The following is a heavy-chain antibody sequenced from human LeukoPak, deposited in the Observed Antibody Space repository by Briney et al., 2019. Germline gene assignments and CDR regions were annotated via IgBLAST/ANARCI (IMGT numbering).Heavy chain of an antibody. CDR3: AREFDYYDRSGYPY. CDR2: ISSSGSTI. D-gene: IGHD3-22*01. J-gene: IGHJ4*02. CDR1: GFTLSSYE. V-gene: IGHV3-48*03. Sequence: PGGSLRLSCAASGFTLSSYEMNWVRQAPGKGLEWVSYISSSGSTIYYADSVKGRFTISRDNAKNSLYLQMNSLRAEDTAVYYCAREFDYYDRSGYPYWGQGTLVTVSS.